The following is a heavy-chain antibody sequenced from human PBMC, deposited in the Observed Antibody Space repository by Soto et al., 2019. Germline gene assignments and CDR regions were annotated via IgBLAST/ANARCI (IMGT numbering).Heavy chain of an antibody. CDR3: AKDSPASTGGGDCY. Sequence: GSLRLSCAASGFTFSSYAMSWVRQAPGKGLEWVSAISGSGGSTYYADSVKGRFTISRDNSKNTLYPQMNSLRAEDTAVYYCAKDSPASTGGGDCYSDQGTLVTVSS. CDR2: ISGSGGST. V-gene: IGHV3-23*01. D-gene: IGHD2-21*02. J-gene: IGHJ4*02. CDR1: GFTFSSYA.